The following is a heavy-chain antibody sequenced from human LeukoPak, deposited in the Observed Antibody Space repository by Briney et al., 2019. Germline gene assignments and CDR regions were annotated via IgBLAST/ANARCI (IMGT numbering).Heavy chain of an antibody. CDR1: GFTFDDYA. CDR2: ISGDGSSI. D-gene: IGHD2-2*01. CDR3: TRDYCSGTSCHLFDY. Sequence: GGSLRLSCAASGFTFDDYAMHWVRQTPGKGLEWVSLISGDGSSIYCKDSVKGRFTISRDNSKNSLFLQMNSLTAEDAGIYYCTRDYCSGTSCHLFDYWGQGTLLTVSS. J-gene: IGHJ4*02. V-gene: IGHV3-43*02.